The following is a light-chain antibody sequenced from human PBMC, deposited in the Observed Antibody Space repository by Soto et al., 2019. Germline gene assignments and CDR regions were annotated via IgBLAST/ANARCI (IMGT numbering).Light chain of an antibody. CDR2: GAS. CDR1: QSVSSN. J-gene: IGKJ1*01. V-gene: IGKV3-15*01. Sequence: EIVMTQSPATLSVSPGERATLSCRASQSVSSNLAWYQQKPGQAPRLLIYGASTRATGIPARFSGSGSGTEFTLTLSSLQSEDSAVYYCQQYNNWPGTFGQGTKVDIK. CDR3: QQYNNWPGT.